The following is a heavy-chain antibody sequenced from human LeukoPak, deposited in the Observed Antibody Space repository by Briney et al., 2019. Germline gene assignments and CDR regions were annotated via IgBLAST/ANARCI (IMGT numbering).Heavy chain of an antibody. D-gene: IGHD1-26*01. CDR1: GGSFSGYY. CDR2: INHSGST. J-gene: IGHJ4*02. CDR3: ARGIVGATSIDY. Sequence: SETLSLTCAVYGGSFSGYYWSWIRRPPGKGLEWIGEINHSGSTNYNPSLKSRVTISVDTSKNQFSLKLSSVTAADTAVYYCARGIVGATSIDYWGQGTLVTVSS. V-gene: IGHV4-34*01.